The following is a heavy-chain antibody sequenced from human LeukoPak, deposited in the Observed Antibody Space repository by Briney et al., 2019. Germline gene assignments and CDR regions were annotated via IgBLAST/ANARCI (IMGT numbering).Heavy chain of an antibody. V-gene: IGHV3-21*01. CDR3: ARGPLGAFDI. Sequence: GGSLRLSCAASGFTFSSYWMTWVRQAPGKGLEWVSSISGSSTYIYYADSMKGRFTISRDNAKNSLYLQINSLRVEDTAVYYCARGPLGAFDIWGQGTMVTVSS. CDR2: ISGSSTYI. CDR1: GFTFSSYW. J-gene: IGHJ3*02.